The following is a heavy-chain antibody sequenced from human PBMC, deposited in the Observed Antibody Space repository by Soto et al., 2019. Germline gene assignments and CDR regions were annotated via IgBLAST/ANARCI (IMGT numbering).Heavy chain of an antibody. V-gene: IGHV3-23*01. J-gene: IGHJ4*02. D-gene: IGHD1-1*01. Sequence: PGGSLRLYCAASGFTFSSYAMSWVRQAPGKGLEWVSSISGSGGGTYYADSVKGRFTFSRDNSKNTLYLQMNSLRAEDTAVYYCAKFGMATTKRSPPYYIDYWGQGALVTVSS. CDR2: ISGSGGGT. CDR1: GFTFSSYA. CDR3: AKFGMATTKRSPPYYIDY.